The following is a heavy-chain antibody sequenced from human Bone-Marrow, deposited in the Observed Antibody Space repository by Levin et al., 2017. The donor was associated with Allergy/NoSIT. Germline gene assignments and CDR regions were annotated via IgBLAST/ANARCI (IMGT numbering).Heavy chain of an antibody. D-gene: IGHD2-21*02. Sequence: GGSLRLSCAASGFTFDDYVMHWVRQAPGKGLEWVSGISWNSGSIGYADSVKGRFTISRDNAKNSLYLQMNSLRAEDTALYYCAKGRVGRTAGSFDLWGRGTLVTVSS. CDR2: ISWNSGSI. J-gene: IGHJ2*01. CDR3: AKGRVGRTAGSFDL. CDR1: GFTFDDYV. V-gene: IGHV3-9*01.